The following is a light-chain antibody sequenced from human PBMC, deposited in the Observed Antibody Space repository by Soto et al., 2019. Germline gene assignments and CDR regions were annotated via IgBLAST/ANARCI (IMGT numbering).Light chain of an antibody. CDR3: QQRSSWPIT. CDR2: DAS. Sequence: EIVLTQSPGTLSLSPGERATLSCRASQSVSSYLAWYQQRPGQAPRLLIYDASRRATGIPARFSGSGSGADFTLTISTLEPEDFAVYYCQQRSSWPITFGQGTRLEIK. CDR1: QSVSSY. V-gene: IGKV3-11*01. J-gene: IGKJ5*01.